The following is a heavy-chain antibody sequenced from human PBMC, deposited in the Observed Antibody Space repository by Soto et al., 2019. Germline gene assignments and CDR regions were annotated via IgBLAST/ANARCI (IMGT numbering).Heavy chain of an antibody. Sequence: QVQLVQSGAEVKRPGSSMKVSCKASGGTFSNYAISWVRQAPGQGLEWVGGIIPIFGTTNYAQKFQGRVTLTADESTTTAYMELSSLRSGDTAVYFCARLRTFYSPFEDWGQGTLVTVS. V-gene: IGHV1-69*01. D-gene: IGHD3-3*02. CDR2: IIPIFGTT. J-gene: IGHJ4*02. CDR1: GGTFSNYA. CDR3: ARLRTFYSPFED.